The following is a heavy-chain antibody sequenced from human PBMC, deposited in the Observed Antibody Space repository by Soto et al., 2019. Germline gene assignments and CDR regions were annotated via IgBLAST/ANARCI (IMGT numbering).Heavy chain of an antibody. CDR3: AGVTRHDAFGI. Sequence: QVQLVQSGAEVKKPGASVKVSCKASGYTFTSYGISWVRQAPGQGLEWMGWISAYNGNTNYPQKLQGRVTMPTDTSTSTADTELRSLGCDDTAVYYCAGVTRHDAFGIWGQGTMVTVSS. D-gene: IGHD2-2*01. CDR1: GYTFTSYG. CDR2: ISAYNGNT. J-gene: IGHJ3*02. V-gene: IGHV1-18*01.